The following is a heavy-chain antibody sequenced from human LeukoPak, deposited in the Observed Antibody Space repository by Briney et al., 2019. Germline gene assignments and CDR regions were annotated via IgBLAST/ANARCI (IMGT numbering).Heavy chain of an antibody. Sequence: GGSLRLSCAASGFTFSSYTMSWVRQAPGKGLEWVAVISYDGSNKYYADSVKGRFTISRDNSKNTLYLQMNSLRVEDTAVYYCARGPYGRQNWFDPWGQGTLVTVSS. CDR3: ARGPYGRQNWFDP. D-gene: IGHD4-17*01. CDR2: ISYDGSNK. CDR1: GFTFSSYT. V-gene: IGHV3-30-3*01. J-gene: IGHJ5*02.